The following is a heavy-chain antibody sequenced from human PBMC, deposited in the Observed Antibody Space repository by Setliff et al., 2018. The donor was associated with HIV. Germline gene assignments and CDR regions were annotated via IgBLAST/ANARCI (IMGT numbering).Heavy chain of an antibody. D-gene: IGHD4-17*01. CDR1: GGSISNDY. CDR3: SRDRDYGGIRDVFDI. J-gene: IGHJ3*02. V-gene: IGHV4-59*01. CDR2: VYLSGSI. Sequence: SETLSLTCTVSGGSISNDYWGWVRQPPGKGLEWIGFVYLSGSITYNPSLKSPVTISIDRSKNEFSLKLISVTAADTAFYFCSRDRDYGGIRDVFDIWGQGIMVTVSS.